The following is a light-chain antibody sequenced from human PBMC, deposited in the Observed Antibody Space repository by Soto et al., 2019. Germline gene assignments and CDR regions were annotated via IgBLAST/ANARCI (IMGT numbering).Light chain of an antibody. CDR3: QQYYSYPWT. CDR2: DAS. Sequence: TQLTHSPCARATSAGGTGPITCLASQSINARLAWHQQKPGKVPKVLIYDASNLKGGVPSRFSGSGSGREFTLTISSLQPDDFATYYCQQYYSYPWTFGQGTKVDIK. J-gene: IGKJ1*01. CDR1: QSINAR. V-gene: IGKV1-5*01.